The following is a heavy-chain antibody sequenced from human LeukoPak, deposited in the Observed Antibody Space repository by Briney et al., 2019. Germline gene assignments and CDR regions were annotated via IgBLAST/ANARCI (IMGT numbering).Heavy chain of an antibody. D-gene: IGHD3-3*01. CDR1: GFTFSSYA. CDR3: ARDFIPYDFWSGFFDY. J-gene: IGHJ4*02. V-gene: IGHV3-23*01. CDR2: ISGSGGST. Sequence: PGGSLRLSCAASGFTFSSYAMSWVRQAPGKGLEWVSAISGSGGSTYYADSVKGRFTISRDNSKNTLYLQMNSLRAEDTAVYYCARDFIPYDFWSGFFDYWGQGTLVTVSS.